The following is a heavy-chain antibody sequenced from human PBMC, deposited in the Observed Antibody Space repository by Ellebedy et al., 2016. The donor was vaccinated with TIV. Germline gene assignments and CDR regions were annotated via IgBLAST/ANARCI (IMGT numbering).Heavy chain of an antibody. J-gene: IGHJ3*01. Sequence: SVKVSCKASGGTFSRYPISWLRQAPGQGLEWLGRITPFFGITDYAQELQDRVTITADKSTSTAYMELSSLRSDDTALYFCARNSDIIQVPSAYASSFDVWGQGTMVTVSS. CDR2: ITPFFGIT. CDR1: GGTFSRYP. CDR3: ARNSDIIQVPSAYASSFDV. D-gene: IGHD2-8*01. V-gene: IGHV1-69*02.